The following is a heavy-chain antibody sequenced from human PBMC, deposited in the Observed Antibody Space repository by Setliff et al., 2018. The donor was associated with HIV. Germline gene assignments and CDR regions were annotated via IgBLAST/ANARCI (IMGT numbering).Heavy chain of an antibody. Sequence: SETLSLTCTVSGGSFGVYRWSWIRQSAGRGLEWIGRIDSSGTTDYKPSLKGRVAISVDTSRNQFSLRVTSVTAADTAVYFCARDRHSSGLGSYGPWGPGILVTSPQ. CDR1: GGSFGVYR. J-gene: IGHJ5*02. D-gene: IGHD3-10*01. V-gene: IGHV4-4*07. CDR2: IDSSGTT. CDR3: ARDRHSSGLGSYGP.